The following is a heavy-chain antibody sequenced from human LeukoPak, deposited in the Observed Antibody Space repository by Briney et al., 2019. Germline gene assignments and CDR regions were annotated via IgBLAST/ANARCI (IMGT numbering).Heavy chain of an antibody. Sequence: PGGSLRLSCVASGFSFTNYWMHWVRQSPGKGLEWVAVISYDGSNKYYADSVKGRFTISRDNSKNTLYLQMNSLRAEDTAVYYCARDYATVSDYYYYYYMDVWGKGTTVTVSS. CDR3: ARDYATVSDYYYYYYMDV. V-gene: IGHV3-30-3*01. J-gene: IGHJ6*03. CDR1: GFSFTNYW. CDR2: ISYDGSNK. D-gene: IGHD4-11*01.